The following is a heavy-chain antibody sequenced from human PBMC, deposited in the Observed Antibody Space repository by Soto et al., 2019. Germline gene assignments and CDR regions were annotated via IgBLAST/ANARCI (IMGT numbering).Heavy chain of an antibody. V-gene: IGHV3-23*01. CDR3: AKVGSERYSGQHSDY. CDR2: ISSSSGST. CDR1: GFTFSNYA. Sequence: EVQLLESGGGLVQPGGSLRLSCAASGFTFSNYAMNWVRQAPGKGLEWVSTISSSSGSTYYADSVKCRFTISRDNSKNFLYLQMNSLRGDDTAVYYCAKVGSERYSGQHSDYWGQGTLVTISS. D-gene: IGHD5-12*01. J-gene: IGHJ4*02.